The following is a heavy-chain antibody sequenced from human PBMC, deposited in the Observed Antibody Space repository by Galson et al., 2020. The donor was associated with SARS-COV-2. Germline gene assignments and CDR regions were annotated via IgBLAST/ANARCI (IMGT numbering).Heavy chain of an antibody. J-gene: IGHJ5*02. CDR1: GFSLSTSGVG. CDR3: AHRRELTHFDWLLFRKAPFDP. D-gene: IGHD3-9*01. V-gene: IGHV2-5*02. Sequence: GPTLVKPTQTLTLTCTFSGFSLSTSGVGVGWIRQPPGKALEWLALIYWDDDKRYSPSLKSRLTITKDTSKNQVVLTMTNMDPVDTATYYCAHRRELTHFDWLLFRKAPFDPWGQGTLVTVSS. CDR2: IYWDDDK.